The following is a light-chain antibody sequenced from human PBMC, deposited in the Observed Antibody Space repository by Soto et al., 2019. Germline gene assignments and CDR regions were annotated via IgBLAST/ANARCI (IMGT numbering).Light chain of an antibody. CDR3: LQDYNYPLT. J-gene: IGKJ4*01. CDR2: AAS. Sequence: AIQMTQSPYSLSASVGDRVTITCRASQGIRNDLGWYQQKPGKAHKLLIYAASSLQSGVPSRFSGSGSGTDFTLTISSLQPEDFATYYCLQDYNYPLTFGGGTKVEIK. V-gene: IGKV1-6*01. CDR1: QGIRND.